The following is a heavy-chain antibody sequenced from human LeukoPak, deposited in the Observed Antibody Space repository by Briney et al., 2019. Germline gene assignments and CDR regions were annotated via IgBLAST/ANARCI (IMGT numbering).Heavy chain of an antibody. CDR2: INHSGST. CDR1: GGSFSGYY. V-gene: IGHV4-34*01. Sequence: SETLSLTCAVYGGSFSGYYWSWIRQPPGKGLEWIGEINHSGSTNYNPSLKSRVTISVDTSKNQFSLKLSSVTAADTAVYYCARVGSWLRLIRYYFGCWGQGTLVTVSS. J-gene: IGHJ4*02. D-gene: IGHD5-12*01. CDR3: ARVGSWLRLIRYYFGC.